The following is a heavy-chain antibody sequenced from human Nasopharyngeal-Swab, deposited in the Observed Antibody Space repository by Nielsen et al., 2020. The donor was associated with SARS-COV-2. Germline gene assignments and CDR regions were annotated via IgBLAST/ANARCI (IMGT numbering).Heavy chain of an antibody. CDR2: ISWDGGST. D-gene: IGHD6-6*01. Sequence: GGSLRLSWAASGFTFDDYTMHWVRQAPGKSLEWVSLISWDGGSTYYADSVKGRFTISRDNSKNSLYLQMNSLRTEDTALYYCAKGGIAARLFPFDYWGQGTLVTVSS. CDR1: GFTFDDYT. J-gene: IGHJ4*02. V-gene: IGHV3-43*01. CDR3: AKGGIAARLFPFDY.